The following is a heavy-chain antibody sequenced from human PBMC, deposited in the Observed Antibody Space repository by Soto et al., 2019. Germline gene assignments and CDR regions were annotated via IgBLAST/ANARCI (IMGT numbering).Heavy chain of an antibody. CDR3: ARAPYSGSYFPDY. CDR1: GGTFSSYA. D-gene: IGHD1-26*01. CDR2: IIPIFGTA. V-gene: IGHV1-69*13. Sequence: SVKVSCKASGGTFSSYAISWVRQAPGQGLEWMGGIIPIFGTANYAQKFQGRVTITADESTSTAYMELSSLRSEDTAVYYCARAPYSGSYFPDYWGQGTLVTSPQ. J-gene: IGHJ4*02.